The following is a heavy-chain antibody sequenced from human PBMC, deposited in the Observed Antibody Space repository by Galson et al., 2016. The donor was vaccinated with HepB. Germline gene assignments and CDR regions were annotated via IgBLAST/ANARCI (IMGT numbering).Heavy chain of an antibody. CDR2: IFPDDSET. Sequence: QSGAEVKKPGKSLKISCKGSGYRFTDHWVAWVRQMPGKGLEWMGIIFPDDSETRYSPSLQGQVTISVDKSISTAYLQWNSLKASDTAIYYCAIGGGNDAFDIWGQGTRVTVSS. D-gene: IGHD3-16*01. J-gene: IGHJ3*02. V-gene: IGHV5-51*03. CDR3: AIGGGNDAFDI. CDR1: GYRFTDHW.